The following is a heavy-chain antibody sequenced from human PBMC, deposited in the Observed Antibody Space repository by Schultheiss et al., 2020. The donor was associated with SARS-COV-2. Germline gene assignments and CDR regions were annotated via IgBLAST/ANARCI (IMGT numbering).Heavy chain of an antibody. D-gene: IGHD3-10*01. V-gene: IGHV3-21*01. J-gene: IGHJ3*02. CDR3: AGSFGGYAFDI. CDR2: ISSSSSYI. Sequence: GESLKISCAASGFTFSSYSMNWVRQAPGKGLEWVSSISSSSSYIYYADSVKGRFTISRDNAKNSLYLQMNSLRAEDTAVYYCAGSFGGYAFDIWAKGQWSPSPQ. CDR1: GFTFSSYS.